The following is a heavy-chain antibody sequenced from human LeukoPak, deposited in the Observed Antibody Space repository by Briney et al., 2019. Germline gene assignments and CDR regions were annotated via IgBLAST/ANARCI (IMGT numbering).Heavy chain of an antibody. CDR1: GFTFSSYW. CDR2: IKQDGSEK. V-gene: IGHV3-7*01. J-gene: IGHJ3*02. Sequence: GGSLRLSCAASGFTFSSYWMSWVRQAPGKVLEWVANIKQDGSEKYYVDSVKGRFTISRDNAKNSLYLQMNSLRAEDTAVYYCASLFLCYGCSSSSDSFNIWGQGTMVTVSS. CDR3: ASLFLCYGCSSSSDSFNI. D-gene: IGHD6-6*01.